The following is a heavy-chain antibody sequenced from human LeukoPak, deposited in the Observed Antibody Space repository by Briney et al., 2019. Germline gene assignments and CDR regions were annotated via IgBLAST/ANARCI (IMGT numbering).Heavy chain of an antibody. D-gene: IGHD2-2*02. J-gene: IGHJ4*02. CDR2: INPNSGGT. CDR3: ARESCSSTSCYMYFDY. Sequence: ASVKVSCKASGYTFTGYYMHWVRQAPGQGLERMGRINPNSGGTNYAQKFQGRVTVTRDTSIGTAYMELSRLRSDDTAVYYCARESCSSTSCYMYFDYWGQGTAVTVSS. CDR1: GYTFTGYY. V-gene: IGHV1-2*06.